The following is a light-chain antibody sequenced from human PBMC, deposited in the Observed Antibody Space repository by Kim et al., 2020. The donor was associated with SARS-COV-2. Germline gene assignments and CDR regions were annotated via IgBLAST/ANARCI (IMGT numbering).Light chain of an antibody. CDR1: KSVSSN. V-gene: IGKV3-15*01. Sequence: EIVMTQSPATLSVSPGERATLSCRASKSVSSNLAWYQQKPGQAPRLLIYGASTRATGIPARFSGSGSGTEFTLTISSLQSEDFAVYYCKQYNNWPPITFGQGTRLEIK. J-gene: IGKJ5*01. CDR2: GAS. CDR3: KQYNNWPPIT.